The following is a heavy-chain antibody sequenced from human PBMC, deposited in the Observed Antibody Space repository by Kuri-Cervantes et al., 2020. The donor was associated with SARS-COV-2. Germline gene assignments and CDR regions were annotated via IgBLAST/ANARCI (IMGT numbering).Heavy chain of an antibody. V-gene: IGHV1-69*05. CDR1: GGTFSSYA. D-gene: IGHD4-17*01. Sequence: SVKVSCKASGGTFSSYAISWVRQAPGQGLEWMGGIIPIFGTANYAQKFQGRVTITTDESTSTAYMELSSLRSEDTAVYYCAKTPGDGDYVVPWAYYYYMDVWGKGTTVTVSS. CDR2: IIPIFGTA. CDR3: AKTPGDGDYVVPWAYYYYMDV. J-gene: IGHJ6*03.